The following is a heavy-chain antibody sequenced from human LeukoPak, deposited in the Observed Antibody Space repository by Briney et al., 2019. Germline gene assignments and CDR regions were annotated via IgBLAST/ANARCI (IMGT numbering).Heavy chain of an antibody. Sequence: PGGSLRLSCAASGFTFNIYTMNWVRQAPGKGLQWVASISGLGTNMNYADSVRGRFTVSRDSDSLYLEMNSLRAEDTAVYYCVRKFYESTLFYTFDMWGQGTKVTVSS. CDR2: ISGLGTNM. J-gene: IGHJ3*02. CDR3: VRKFYESTLFYTFDM. V-gene: IGHV3-21*01. D-gene: IGHD2/OR15-2a*01. CDR1: GFTFNIYT.